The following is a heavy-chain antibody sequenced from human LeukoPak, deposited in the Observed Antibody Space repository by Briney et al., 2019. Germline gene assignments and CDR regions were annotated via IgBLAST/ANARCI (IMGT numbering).Heavy chain of an antibody. CDR2: IIPILGIT. V-gene: IGHV1-69*04. Sequence: ASVKVSCKASGGTFSSYAISWVRQAPGQGLEWMGRIIPILGITNYAQKFQGRVTITADKSTSTAYMELSSLRSEDTAVYYCARDGCSGGRCGNWFDPWGQGTLVTVSS. CDR1: GGTFSSYA. CDR3: ARDGCSGGRCGNWFDP. J-gene: IGHJ5*02. D-gene: IGHD2-15*01.